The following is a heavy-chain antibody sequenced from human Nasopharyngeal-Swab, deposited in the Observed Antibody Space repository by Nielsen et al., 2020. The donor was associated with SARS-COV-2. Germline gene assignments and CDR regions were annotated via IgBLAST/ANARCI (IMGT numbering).Heavy chain of an antibody. CDR2: IYYSGST. Sequence: WIRQAPGKGLEWIGYIYYSGSTYYNPSLKSRVTISVDTSKNQFSLKLSSVTAADTAVYYCARAPRITIFGVVQAFDIWGQGTMVTVSS. J-gene: IGHJ3*02. D-gene: IGHD3-3*01. CDR3: ARAPRITIFGVVQAFDI. V-gene: IGHV4-31*02.